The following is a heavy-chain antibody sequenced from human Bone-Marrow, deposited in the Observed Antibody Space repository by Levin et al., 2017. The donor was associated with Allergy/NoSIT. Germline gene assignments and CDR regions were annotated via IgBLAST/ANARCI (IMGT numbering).Heavy chain of an antibody. D-gene: IGHD1-26*01. CDR2: MSYDGSTT. J-gene: IGHJ4*02. CDR3: VKEGAAASLHYFDS. Sequence: GGSLRLSCAASGFTFSSYGMHWVRQAPGKGLEWVAIMSYDGSTTYYADSVKGRFTISRDTSKNTLYLQMNGLRAEDTAMYYCVKEGAAASLHYFDSWGQGTLVTVSS. V-gene: IGHV3-30*18. CDR1: GFTFSSYG.